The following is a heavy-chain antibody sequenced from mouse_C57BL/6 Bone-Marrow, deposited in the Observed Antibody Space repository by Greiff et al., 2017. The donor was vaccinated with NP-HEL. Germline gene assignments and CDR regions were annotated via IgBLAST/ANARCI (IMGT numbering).Heavy chain of an antibody. J-gene: IGHJ3*01. D-gene: IGHD4-1*01. V-gene: IGHV5-4*01. CDR1: GFTFSSYA. CDR2: ISDGGSYT. Sequence: EVQVVESGGGLVKPGGSLKLSCAASGFTFSSYAMSWVRQTPEKRLEWVATISDGGSYTYYPDNVKGRFTISRDNAKNNLYLQMSHLKSEDTAMYYCARDWAWFAYWAKGLWSLSLQ. CDR3: ARDWAWFAY.